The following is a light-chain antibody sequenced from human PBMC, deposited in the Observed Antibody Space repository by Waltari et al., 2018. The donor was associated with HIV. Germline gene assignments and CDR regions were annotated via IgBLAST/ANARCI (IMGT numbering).Light chain of an antibody. J-gene: IGLJ2*01. Sequence: QSALTQPASVSGSPGQSITISCTGSRNDIGTYKYVSWYQQHPGKAPKVLIYEVTYRPSGVSDRFSGSKAGNTASLVISGLQTDDEADYYCSSYTSSTTVRFGGGTKLTVL. CDR1: RNDIGTYKY. V-gene: IGLV2-14*01. CDR2: EVT. CDR3: SSYTSSTTVR.